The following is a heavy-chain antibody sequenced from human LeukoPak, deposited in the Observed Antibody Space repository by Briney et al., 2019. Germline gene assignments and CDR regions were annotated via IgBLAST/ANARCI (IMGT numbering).Heavy chain of an antibody. D-gene: IGHD2-15*01. CDR3: ARLGYCSGGSCYSEYYYYGMDV. V-gene: IGHV3-7*01. J-gene: IGHJ6*02. CDR1: GFTFSSYA. CDR2: IKQDGSEK. Sequence: GSLRLSCAASGFTFSSYAMSWVRQAPGKGLEWVANIKQDGSEKYYVDSVKGRFTISRDNAKNSLYLQMNSLRAEDTAVYYCARLGYCSGGSCYSEYYYYGMDVWGQGTTVTVSS.